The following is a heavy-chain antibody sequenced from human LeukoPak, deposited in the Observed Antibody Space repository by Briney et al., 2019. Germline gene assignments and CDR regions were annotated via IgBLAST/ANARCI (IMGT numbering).Heavy chain of an antibody. CDR3: AKEGGAARPYAFDY. D-gene: IGHD6-6*01. CDR1: GFTFSSYG. Sequence: PGGSLRLSCAASGFTFSSYGMHWVRQAPGKGLEWVAVISYGGSNKYYADSVKGRFTISRDNSKNTLYLQMNSLRAEDTAVYYCAKEGGAARPYAFDYWGQGTLVTVSS. CDR2: ISYGGSNK. J-gene: IGHJ4*02. V-gene: IGHV3-30*18.